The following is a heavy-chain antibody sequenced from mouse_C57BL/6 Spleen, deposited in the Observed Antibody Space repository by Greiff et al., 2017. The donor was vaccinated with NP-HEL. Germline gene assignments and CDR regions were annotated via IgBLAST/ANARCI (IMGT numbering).Heavy chain of an antibody. D-gene: IGHD1-1*01. J-gene: IGHJ2*01. CDR1: GFTFSDYG. CDR3: ARRDYYGSSPDY. V-gene: IGHV5-17*01. CDR2: ISSGSSTI. Sequence: EVQLQESGGGLVKPGGSLKLSCAASGFTFSDYGMHWVRQAPEKGLEWVAYISSGSSTIYYADTVKGRFTISRDNAKNTLFLQMTSLRSEDTAMYYCARRDYYGSSPDYWGQGTTLTVSS.